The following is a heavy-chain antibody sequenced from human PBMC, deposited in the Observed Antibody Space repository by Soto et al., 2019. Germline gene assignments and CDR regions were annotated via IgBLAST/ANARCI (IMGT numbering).Heavy chain of an antibody. D-gene: IGHD3-9*01. Sequence: GASVNVSFKASGGTFSSYTISWVREAPGQGLQWMGRIIPILGIANYAQKCQGRVTITADESTSTAYMELSSLRSEDTAVYYCATVLRYFDWLGPDAFDIWGQGTMVTVSS. J-gene: IGHJ3*02. CDR3: ATVLRYFDWLGPDAFDI. V-gene: IGHV1-69*02. CDR1: GGTFSSYT. CDR2: IIPILGIA.